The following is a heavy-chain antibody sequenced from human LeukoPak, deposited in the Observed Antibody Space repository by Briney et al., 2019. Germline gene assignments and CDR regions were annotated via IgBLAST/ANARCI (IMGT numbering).Heavy chain of an antibody. CDR1: GGSFSGYY. CDR2: INHSGST. D-gene: IGHD4-17*01. V-gene: IGHV4-34*01. J-gene: IGHJ4*02. CDR3: ARARTTVTTPPHIDY. Sequence: SETLSLTCAVYGGSFSGYYWSWIRQPPGKGLEWIGEINHSGSTNYNPSLRSRVTISVDTSKNQFSLKLSSVTAADTAVYYCARARTTVTTPPHIDYWGQGTLVTVSS.